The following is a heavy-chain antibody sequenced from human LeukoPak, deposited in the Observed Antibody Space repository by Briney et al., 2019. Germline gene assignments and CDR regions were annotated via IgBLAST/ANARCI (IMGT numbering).Heavy chain of an antibody. CDR3: ARDSASSGWSSYYYYGMDV. J-gene: IGHJ6*02. CDR1: GYTFTGYY. D-gene: IGHD6-19*01. V-gene: IGHV1-2*04. CDR2: INPNSGGT. Sequence: ASVTVSCTASGYTFTGYYMDWVRQAPGQGLEWMGWINPNSGGTNYAQKFQGWVTMTRDTSISTAYMELSRLRSDDTAVYYCARDSASSGWSSYYYYGMDVWGQGTTVTVSS.